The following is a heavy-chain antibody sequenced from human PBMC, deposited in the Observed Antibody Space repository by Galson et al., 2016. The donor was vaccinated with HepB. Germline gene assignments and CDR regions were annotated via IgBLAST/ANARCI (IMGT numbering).Heavy chain of an antibody. CDR3: ARDPPAAGSSTWA. CDR2: MYSGGAT. D-gene: IGHD2-8*01. CDR1: GFSFSSYS. J-gene: IGHJ5*02. Sequence: SLRLSCAVSGFSFSSYSMQWVRQAPGKGLEWVSLMYSGGATHYADSVKGRFTISRDNSQNTLFLQMNSLRVEDTAVYYCARDPPAAGSSTWAWGQGTLVTVSS. V-gene: IGHV3-53*01.